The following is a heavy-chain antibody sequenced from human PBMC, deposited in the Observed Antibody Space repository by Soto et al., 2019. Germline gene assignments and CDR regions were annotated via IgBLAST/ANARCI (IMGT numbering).Heavy chain of an antibody. CDR1: GGSISSGGYS. CDR2: IYHSGGT. CDR3: AAGGGLPRYY. D-gene: IGHD5-12*01. Sequence: QLQLQESGSGLVKPSQTLSLTCAVSGGSISSGGYSWSWIRQPPGKGLEWIGSIYHSGGTYYNPSLKGRVTLSVDRAKHQFSLKLSSVTAAATAVYYCAAGGGLPRYYWGQGTLVTVSS. J-gene: IGHJ4*02. V-gene: IGHV4-30-2*01.